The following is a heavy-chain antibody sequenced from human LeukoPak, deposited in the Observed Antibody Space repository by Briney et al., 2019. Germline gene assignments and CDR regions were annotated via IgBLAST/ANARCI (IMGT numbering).Heavy chain of an antibody. D-gene: IGHD3-16*02. CDR3: ARPPYVWGSYRYTDNLFDY. J-gene: IGHJ4*02. CDR1: GFTFSSYW. Sequence: GXSLRLSCAASGFTFSSYWMHWVRQAPGKGLVWVSRINSDGSSTSYADSVKGRFTISRDNAKNTLYLQMNSLRAEDTAVYYCARPPYVWGSYRYTDNLFDYWGQGTLVTVSS. CDR2: INSDGSST. V-gene: IGHV3-74*01.